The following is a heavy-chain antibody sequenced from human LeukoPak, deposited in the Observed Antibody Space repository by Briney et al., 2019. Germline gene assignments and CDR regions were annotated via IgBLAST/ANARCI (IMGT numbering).Heavy chain of an antibody. CDR2: ISWNSGSI. Sequence: GRSLRLSCAASGFTFDDYAMHWVRHAPGKGLEWVSGISWNSGSIGYADSVKGRFTISRDNAKNSLYLQMNSLRAEDTALYYCASGWSGAFDIWGQGTMVTVSS. CDR3: ASGWSGAFDI. J-gene: IGHJ3*02. V-gene: IGHV3-9*01. CDR1: GFTFDDYA. D-gene: IGHD6-19*01.